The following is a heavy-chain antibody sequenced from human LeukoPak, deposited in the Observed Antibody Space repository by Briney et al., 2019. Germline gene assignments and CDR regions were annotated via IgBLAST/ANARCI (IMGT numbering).Heavy chain of an antibody. CDR2: INPSDGTT. J-gene: IGHJ5*02. Sequence: GASVKVSCKASGYTFTSYNMHWVRQAPGQGLEWMGIINPSDGTTNYAQTFQGRVTMTRDTSTSTVYMELSSLRSEDTAVYYCARKNYYDRSGYYYAFDPWGQGTLVTVSS. V-gene: IGHV1-46*01. D-gene: IGHD3-22*01. CDR3: ARKNYYDRSGYYYAFDP. CDR1: GYTFTSYN.